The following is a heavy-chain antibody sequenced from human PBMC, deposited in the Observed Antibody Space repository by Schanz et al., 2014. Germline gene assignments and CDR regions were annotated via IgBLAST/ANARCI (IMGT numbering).Heavy chain of an antibody. CDR1: GYNITSND. D-gene: IGHD6-19*01. CDR2: MNPNSGNT. V-gene: IGHV1-8*01. Sequence: VQLEQSGAEVKKPGASVKVSCKASGYNITSNDVTWVRQATGQGLEWMGWMNPNSGNTGYAQKFQGRGTMTRNTSISTAYMELSSLRTEDTAVYYCARLDTGMAVAGSVIDSYYYYMDVWGEGTTVTVSS. CDR3: ARLDTGMAVAGSVIDSYYYYMDV. J-gene: IGHJ6*03.